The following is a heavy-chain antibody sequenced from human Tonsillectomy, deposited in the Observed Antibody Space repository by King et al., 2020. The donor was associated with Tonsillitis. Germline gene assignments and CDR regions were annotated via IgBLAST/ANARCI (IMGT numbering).Heavy chain of an antibody. V-gene: IGHV3-66*01. CDR2: IYSGYNT. CDR1: GFSVDSNY. Sequence: VQLVESGGGLVQRGGSLRLSCAASGFSVDSNYMSWVRQAPGMGLEWVSVIYSGYNTYYPDSVKDRFTISRDRSKNKLFLQMNNVGAEDTAVYYCARLTSAGYYFDYWGQGTLVTVSS. J-gene: IGHJ4*02. CDR3: ARLTSAGYYFDY. D-gene: IGHD6-13*01.